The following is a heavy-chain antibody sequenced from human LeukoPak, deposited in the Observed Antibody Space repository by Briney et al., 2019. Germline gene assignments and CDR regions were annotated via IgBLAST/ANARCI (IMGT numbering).Heavy chain of an antibody. Sequence: SETLSLTCTVSGGSISSYYWSWIRQPPGKGLEWIGYIYYSGSTNYNPSLKSRVTISVDTSKNQFSLKLSSVTAADTAVYYCARSRIVATILWGQGTLVTVSS. V-gene: IGHV4-59*08. D-gene: IGHD5-12*01. CDR3: ARSRIVATIL. CDR1: GGSISSYY. CDR2: IYYSGST. J-gene: IGHJ4*02.